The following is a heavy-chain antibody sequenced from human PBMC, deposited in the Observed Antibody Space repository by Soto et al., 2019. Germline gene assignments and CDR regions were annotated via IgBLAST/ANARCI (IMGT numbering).Heavy chain of an antibody. CDR1: GFTFGDYA. CDR3: TSRRITIFGVVIIGPPDY. V-gene: IGHV3-49*03. CDR2: IRSKAYGGTT. J-gene: IGHJ4*02. Sequence: GGSLRLSCTASGFTFGDYAMSWFRQAPGKGLEWVGFIRSKAYGGTTEYAASVKGRFTISRDDSKSIAYLQMNSLKTEDTAVYYCTSRRITIFGVVIIGPPDYWGQGTLVTVSS. D-gene: IGHD3-3*01.